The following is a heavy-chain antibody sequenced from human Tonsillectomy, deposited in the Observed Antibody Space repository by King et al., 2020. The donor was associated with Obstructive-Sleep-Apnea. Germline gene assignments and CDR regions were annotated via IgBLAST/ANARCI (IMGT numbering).Heavy chain of an antibody. J-gene: IGHJ4*02. CDR1: GFTFDDYV. Sequence: VQLVESGGALVQPGTSLRLSCAASGFTFDDYVLHWVRQVPGKGLEWVSGISWNSDNIGYADSVKGRFTISRDNAKNSLLLQMNSLRTEDTALYYCAKDISSARAYYFDNWGQGTLVTVSS. V-gene: IGHV3-9*01. D-gene: IGHD2/OR15-2a*01. CDR3: AKDISSARAYYFDN. CDR2: ISWNSDNI.